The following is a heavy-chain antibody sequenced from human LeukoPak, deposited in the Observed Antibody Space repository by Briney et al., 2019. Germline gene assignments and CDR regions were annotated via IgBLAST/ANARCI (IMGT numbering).Heavy chain of an antibody. J-gene: IGHJ3*02. CDR3: ARVWSATDAFDI. Sequence: GRSLRLSRAASGFTFSSYAMHWVRQAPGKGLEWVANIKKDGSEKYYVDSVKGRFTTSRDNAKNSLYLQMNSLRAEDTAVYYCARVWSATDAFDIWGQGTMVTVSS. CDR1: GFTFSSYA. CDR2: IKKDGSEK. V-gene: IGHV3-7*01. D-gene: IGHD3-3*01.